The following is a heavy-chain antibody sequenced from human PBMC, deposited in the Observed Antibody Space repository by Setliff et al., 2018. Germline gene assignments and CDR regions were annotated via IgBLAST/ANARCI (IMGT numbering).Heavy chain of an antibody. D-gene: IGHD3-3*01. J-gene: IGHJ4*02. CDR2: ISTSGST. CDR3: RFWSGYYKNDY. CDR1: GGSIINSYY. V-gene: IGHV4-4*07. Sequence: SETLSLTCTVSGGSIINSYYWSWIRQPAGKGLEWIGRISTSGSTNYNPSLKSRVTVSLDTSKNQFSLKLTSVTAADMAVYYCRFWSGYYKNDYWAQGTLVTVSS.